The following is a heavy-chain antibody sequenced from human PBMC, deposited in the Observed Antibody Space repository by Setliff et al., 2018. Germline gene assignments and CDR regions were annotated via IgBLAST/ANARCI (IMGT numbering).Heavy chain of an antibody. J-gene: IGHJ4*02. Sequence: PGGSLRLSCAASGFSFRNYGMHWVRQAPGKGLDWVASVRFDGSYKVYADSVKGRFTISRDNSENTLFLQMTSLRPEDTGVYYCVKVKKPLIRGSGFDYWGRGTLVTVSS. CDR1: GFSFRNYG. CDR3: VKVKKPLIRGSGFDY. CDR2: VRFDGSYK. V-gene: IGHV3-30*02. D-gene: IGHD3-10*01.